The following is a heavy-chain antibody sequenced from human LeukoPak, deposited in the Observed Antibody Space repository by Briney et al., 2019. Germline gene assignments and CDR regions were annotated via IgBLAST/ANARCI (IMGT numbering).Heavy chain of an antibody. J-gene: IGHJ5*02. D-gene: IGHD2-2*02. V-gene: IGHV1-69*01. Sequence: GASVKVSCKXSGGTFSSYAISWVRQAPGQGLEWMGGIIPIFGTANYSQKFQGRVTITADESTSTAYMELSSLRSEDTAVYYCARTRSDIVVVPAAIIWFDPWGQGTLVTVSS. CDR2: IIPIFGTA. CDR3: ARTRSDIVVVPAAIIWFDP. CDR1: GGTFSSYA.